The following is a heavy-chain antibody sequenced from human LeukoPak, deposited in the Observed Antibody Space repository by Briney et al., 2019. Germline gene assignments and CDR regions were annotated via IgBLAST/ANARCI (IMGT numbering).Heavy chain of an antibody. J-gene: IGHJ4*02. CDR2: IYYSGST. V-gene: IGHV4-39*07. D-gene: IGHD6-19*01. CDR1: AGSISSNNYY. CDR3: ARDVAVAGQFDY. Sequence: SETLSLTCTVSAGSISSNNYYWGWIRQPPGKGLEWLGSIYYSGSTYYNPSLKSRVTISVDTSKNQFSLKLSSVTAADTAVYCCARDVAVAGQFDYWGQGALVTVSS.